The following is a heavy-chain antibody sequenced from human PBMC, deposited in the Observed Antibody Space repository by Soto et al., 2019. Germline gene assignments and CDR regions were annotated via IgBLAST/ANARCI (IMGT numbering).Heavy chain of an antibody. CDR2: IYYSGST. J-gene: IGHJ4*02. V-gene: IGHV4-39*01. Sequence: SETLSLTCTVSGGSISSSSYYWGWIRQPPGKGLEWIGSIYYSGSTYYNPSLKSRVTISVDTSKNQFSLKLSSVTAADTAVYYCASLFPRVVPAAIYFDYGGKEPLVTVP. D-gene: IGHD2-2*01. CDR3: ASLFPRVVPAAIYFDY. CDR1: GGSISSSSYY.